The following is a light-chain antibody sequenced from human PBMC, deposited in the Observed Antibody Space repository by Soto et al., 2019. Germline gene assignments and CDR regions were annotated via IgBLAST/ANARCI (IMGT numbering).Light chain of an antibody. J-gene: IGKJ1*01. CDR2: AAS. CDR1: QNVAKNY. CDR3: HQYASAPQT. V-gene: IGKV3-20*01. Sequence: EIVLTQSPGTLSLSPGERATLSCRASQNVAKNYLAWYRQKPGQAPRLLIHAASSRVTGIPDRFSGSGSGTDFTLTIRRLEPEDFAVYYCHQYASAPQTFGQGTKVEIK.